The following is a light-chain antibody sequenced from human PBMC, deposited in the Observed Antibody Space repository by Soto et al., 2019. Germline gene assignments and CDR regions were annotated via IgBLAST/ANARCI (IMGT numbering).Light chain of an antibody. J-gene: IGLJ1*01. CDR3: CYLTTSHNYV. V-gene: IGLV2-14*03. CDR2: HVT. Sequence: QSVLTQPASVSGSPGQSITISCTGTSSDIGHYDYVSWYQQHPGKAPKLMIYHVTYRPSGVSNRYSGSQSGNSDSLNISGLKAEDEADYYCCYLTTSHNYVSGSGTMVTVL. CDR1: SSDIGHYDY.